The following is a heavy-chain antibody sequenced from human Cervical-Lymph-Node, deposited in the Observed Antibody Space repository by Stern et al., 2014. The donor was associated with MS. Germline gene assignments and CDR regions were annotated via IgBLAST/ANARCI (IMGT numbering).Heavy chain of an antibody. CDR3: ARHVQGFDY. J-gene: IGHJ4*02. CDR1: GYRFTIYY. V-gene: IGHV5-51*01. Sequence: EVQLVQSGAEVKKPWESLKISCKLSGYRFTIYYIASVRPTPGKGLEWMGLIYPYDSDTTYSPSFQAQVTISADKSITTAYLQWSSLRASDTAMYYCARHVQGFDYWGQGTLVTVSS. CDR2: IYPYDSDT.